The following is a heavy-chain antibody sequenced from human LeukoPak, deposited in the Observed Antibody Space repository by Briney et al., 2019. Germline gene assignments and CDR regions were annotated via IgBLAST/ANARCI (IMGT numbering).Heavy chain of an antibody. D-gene: IGHD6-13*01. CDR1: GFTFSSYG. Sequence: GGSLRLSCAASGFTFSSYGMHWVRQAPGKGLEWVAVIWYGGSNKYYADSVKGRFTISRDNFKNTLYLQMNSLRAENTAVYYCAKGGSSSWYVSNIWGQGTMVTVSS. CDR3: AKGGSSSWYVSNI. CDR2: IWYGGSNK. J-gene: IGHJ3*02. V-gene: IGHV3-30*02.